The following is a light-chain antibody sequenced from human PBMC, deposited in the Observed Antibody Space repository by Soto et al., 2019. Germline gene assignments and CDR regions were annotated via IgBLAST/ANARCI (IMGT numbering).Light chain of an antibody. Sequence: DIQMTQSPSSLSASVGDRVTITCRASQSISSYLNWYQPKPGKAPKLLIYAASSLQSGVPSRFRGSGSGTEFTLTTSSLQPEDFATYDCQHSYSTPAFGKGTKLEIK. CDR3: QHSYSTPA. J-gene: IGKJ2*01. CDR2: AAS. V-gene: IGKV1-39*01. CDR1: QSISSY.